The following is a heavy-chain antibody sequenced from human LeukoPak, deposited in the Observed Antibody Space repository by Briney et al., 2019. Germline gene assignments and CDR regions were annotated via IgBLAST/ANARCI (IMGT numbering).Heavy chain of an antibody. CDR1: GFTFSSYS. D-gene: IGHD3-10*01. Sequence: GGSLRLSCAASGFTFSSYSMNWVRQAPGKGLEWVSYISSSGSTIYYADSVKGRFTISRDNSKNTLYLQMNSLRAEDTAVYYCAKDWEWFGESIYYFDYWGQGTLVTVSS. J-gene: IGHJ4*02. V-gene: IGHV3-48*01. CDR3: AKDWEWFGESIYYFDY. CDR2: ISSSGSTI.